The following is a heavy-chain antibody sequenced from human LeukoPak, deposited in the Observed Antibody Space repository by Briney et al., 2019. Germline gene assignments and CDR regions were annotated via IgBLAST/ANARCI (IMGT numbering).Heavy chain of an antibody. CDR1: GSTFSSYE. J-gene: IGHJ3*02. CDR3: VRGGGPSYKYNAFDI. V-gene: IGHV3-48*03. D-gene: IGHD2-15*01. CDR2: ISSSGSTI. Sequence: PGGSLRLSCAASGSTFSSYEMNWVRQAPGKGLEWVSFISSSGSTIDYADSVKGRFTISRDNARNSLYLQMSSLRAEDTAVYYCVRGGGPSYKYNAFDIWGQGTMVTVSS.